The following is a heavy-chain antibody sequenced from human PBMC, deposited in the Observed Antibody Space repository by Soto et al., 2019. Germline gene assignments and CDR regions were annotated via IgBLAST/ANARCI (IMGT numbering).Heavy chain of an antibody. CDR1: GFIFSGSI. Sequence: QVQLEESGGGVVQPGKSLRLSCAASGFIFSGSIMYWVRQAPGKGLDWVATISYYGNNKDYADSVKGRFTISRDNSKNTLFLQMNSLKVEDTAMYYCARPSYFNGSGYFAYWGQGTLVTVSS. J-gene: IGHJ4*02. CDR3: ARPSYFNGSGYFAY. D-gene: IGHD3-22*01. V-gene: IGHV3-30-3*01. CDR2: ISYYGNNK.